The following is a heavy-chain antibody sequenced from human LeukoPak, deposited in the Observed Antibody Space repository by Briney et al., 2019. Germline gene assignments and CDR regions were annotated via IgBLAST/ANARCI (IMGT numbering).Heavy chain of an antibody. CDR3: ARDRGYSTFDM. CDR1: GFTFSTYW. D-gene: IGHD6-25*01. J-gene: IGHJ3*02. CDR2: TNQDGSEK. V-gene: IGHV3-7*05. Sequence: GGSLRLSCVASGFTFSTYWMAWVRQAQRKGLEWVANTNQDGSEKNYVDSVKGRLTISRDNARTSLYLQMNSLRAEDTAVYYCARDRGYSTFDMWGQGTMVTVSS.